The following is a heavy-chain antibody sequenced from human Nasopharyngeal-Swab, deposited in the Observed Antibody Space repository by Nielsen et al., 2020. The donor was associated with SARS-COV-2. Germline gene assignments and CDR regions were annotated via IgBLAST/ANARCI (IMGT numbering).Heavy chain of an antibody. CDR3: ARVRRLRRGGYYFDY. D-gene: IGHD3-10*01. Sequence: SETLSLPCAVYGGSFSGYYWSWIRQPPGKGLEWIGEINHSGSTNYNPSLKSRVTISVDTSKNQFSLKLSSVTAADTAVYYCARVRRLRRGGYYFDYWGQGTLVTASS. CDR1: GGSFSGYY. V-gene: IGHV4-34*01. J-gene: IGHJ4*02. CDR2: INHSGST.